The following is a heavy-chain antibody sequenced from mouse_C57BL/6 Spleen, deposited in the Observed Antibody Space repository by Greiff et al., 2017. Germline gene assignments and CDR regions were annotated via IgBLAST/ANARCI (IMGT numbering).Heavy chain of an antibody. J-gene: IGHJ2*01. Sequence: QVQLQQPGAELVKPGASVKLSCKASGYTFTSYWMHWVKQRPGQGLEWIGMIHPNSGSTNYNEKFKSKATLTVDKSSSTAYIQLSSLTSEDSAVYYCATMVTNFDYWGQGTTLTVSS. CDR2: IHPNSGST. CDR1: GYTFTSYW. CDR3: ATMVTNFDY. D-gene: IGHD2-2*01. V-gene: IGHV1-64*01.